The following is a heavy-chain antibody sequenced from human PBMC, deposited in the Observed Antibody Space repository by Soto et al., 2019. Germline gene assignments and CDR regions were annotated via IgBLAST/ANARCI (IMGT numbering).Heavy chain of an antibody. Sequence: ASETLSLTCTVSGGSISSGGYYWSWIRQHPGKGLEWIGYIYYSGSTYYNPSLKSRVTISVDTSKNQFSLKLSSVTAADTAVYYCARAAVVVPAPVQPGPYYYGMDVWGQGTTVTVSS. CDR3: ARAAVVVPAPVQPGPYYYGMDV. D-gene: IGHD2-2*01. CDR1: GGSISSGGYY. J-gene: IGHJ6*02. V-gene: IGHV4-31*03. CDR2: IYYSGST.